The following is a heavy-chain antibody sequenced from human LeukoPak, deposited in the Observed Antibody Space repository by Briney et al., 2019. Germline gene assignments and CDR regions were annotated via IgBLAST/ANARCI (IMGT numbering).Heavy chain of an antibody. D-gene: IGHD3-9*01. V-gene: IGHV1-69*04. CDR1: GGTFSSYA. J-gene: IGHJ4*02. Sequence: SVKVSCEASGGTFSSYAISWVRQAPGQGLEWMGRIIPILGIANYAQKFQGRVTITADKSTSTAYMELSSLRSEDTAVYYCAIGATGYHYWGQGTLVTVSS. CDR3: AIGATGYHY. CDR2: IIPILGIA.